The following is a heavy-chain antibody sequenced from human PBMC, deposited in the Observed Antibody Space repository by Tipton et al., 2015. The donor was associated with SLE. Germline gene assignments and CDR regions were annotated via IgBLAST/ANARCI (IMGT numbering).Heavy chain of an antibody. CDR1: GGSISSGGYY. J-gene: IGHJ2*01. CDR2: IYYSGST. CDR3: ARKRLPDLDFDL. V-gene: IGHV4-31*03. Sequence: LRLSCTVSGGSISSGGYYWSWIRQYPGKGLEWIGYIYYSGSTYYNPSLKSRVTISIDTSKNQFSLKLSSVTAADTAVYYCARKRLPDLDFDLWGRGTLVTVSS. D-gene: IGHD3-16*01.